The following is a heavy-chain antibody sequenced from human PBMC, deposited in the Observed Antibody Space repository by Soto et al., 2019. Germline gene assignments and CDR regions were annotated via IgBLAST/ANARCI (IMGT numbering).Heavy chain of an antibody. V-gene: IGHV6-1*01. J-gene: IGHJ5*02. CDR3: ARAERGIAVAGNWFDP. CDR1: GDSVSSNSAA. D-gene: IGHD6-19*01. CDR2: TYYRSKWYN. Sequence: SQTLSLTCAISGDSVSSNSAAWNWIRQSPSRGLEWLGRTYYRSKWYNDYAISVKSRITINPDTSKNQFSLKLSSVTAADTAVYYCARAERGIAVAGNWFDPWGQGTLVTVSS.